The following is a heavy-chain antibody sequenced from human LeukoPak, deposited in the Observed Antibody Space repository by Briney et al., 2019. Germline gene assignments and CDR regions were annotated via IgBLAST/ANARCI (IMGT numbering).Heavy chain of an antibody. CDR2: ISAYNGNT. V-gene: IGHV1-18*01. J-gene: IGHJ3*02. CDR3: ARAIITMVRGVHDAFDI. D-gene: IGHD3-10*01. Sequence: ASVKVSCKASGYTFTSYGISWVRQAPGQGLEWMGWISAYNGNTNYAQKLQGRVTMTTDTSTSTAYMELRSLRSDDTAVYYCARAIITMVRGVHDAFDIWGQGTMVTVSS. CDR1: GYTFTSYG.